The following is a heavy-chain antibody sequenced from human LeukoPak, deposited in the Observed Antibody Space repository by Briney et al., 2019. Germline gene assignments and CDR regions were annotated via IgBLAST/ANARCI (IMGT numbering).Heavy chain of an antibody. Sequence: GRSLRLSCAASGFTFSSYGMHWVRQAPGKGLEWVALVSYDGGNKYYADSGKGRFTISTDNSRNTLYLQLNSLTAEDTAVYHCAKKAAGSGTYSDYWGQGILLIVSS. CDR2: VSYDGGNK. J-gene: IGHJ4*02. CDR3: AKKAAGSGTYSDY. CDR1: GFTFSSYG. D-gene: IGHD3-10*01. V-gene: IGHV3-30*18.